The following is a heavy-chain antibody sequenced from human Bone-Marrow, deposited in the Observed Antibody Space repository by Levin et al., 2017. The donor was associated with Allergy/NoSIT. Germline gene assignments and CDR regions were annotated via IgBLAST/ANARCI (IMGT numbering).Heavy chain of an antibody. Sequence: TGGSLRLSCGASGFTFSTYAMHWVRQAPGKGLEWVAVISYDESNKYYADSVKGRFTISRDNSKNTLYLQMNSLRAEDTAVYYCARVRGYCSSTNCYNDYWGQGTLVTVSS. CDR1: GFTFSTYA. D-gene: IGHD2-2*02. CDR3: ARVRGYCSSTNCYNDY. CDR2: ISYDESNK. V-gene: IGHV3-30*01. J-gene: IGHJ4*02.